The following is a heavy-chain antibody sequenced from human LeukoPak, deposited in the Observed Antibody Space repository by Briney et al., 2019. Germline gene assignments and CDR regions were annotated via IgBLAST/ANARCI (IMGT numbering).Heavy chain of an antibody. D-gene: IGHD3-10*01. CDR1: GGSISSGFYS. J-gene: IGHJ5*02. Sequence: SETLSLSCSVSGGSISSGFYSWGWIRQPPGKGLEWIGSIYKTGSTYNPSLKGRVTISVDTSKNRLSLKLSSVTAADTAVYFCARHPTGFPNWFDPWGQGTLVTVSS. CDR3: ARHPTGFPNWFDP. V-gene: IGHV4-39*01. CDR2: IYKTGST.